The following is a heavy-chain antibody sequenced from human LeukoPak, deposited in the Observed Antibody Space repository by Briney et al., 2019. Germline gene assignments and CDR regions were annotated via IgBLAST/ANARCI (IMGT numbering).Heavy chain of an antibody. V-gene: IGHV3-15*01. CDR3: TTETMVRGVNNPTYYYYGMDV. Sequence: GGSLRLSCAASGFTFRNAWMSWVRQAPGKGLGWVGRIKSKTDGRTTDYAAPVKGRFTISRDDSKNTLYLQMNSLKTEDTAVYYCTTETMVRGVNNPTYYYYGMDVWGQGTTVTVSS. CDR1: GFTFRNAW. CDR2: IKSKTDGRTT. D-gene: IGHD3-10*01. J-gene: IGHJ6*02.